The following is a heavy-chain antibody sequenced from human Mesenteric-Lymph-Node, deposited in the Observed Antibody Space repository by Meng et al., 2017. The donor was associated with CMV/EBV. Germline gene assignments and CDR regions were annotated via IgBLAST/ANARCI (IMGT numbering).Heavy chain of an antibody. D-gene: IGHD3-16*01. CDR1: GFTFSTFW. CDR2: IKQDGSVK. Sequence: GGSLRLSCAGFGFTFSTFWMQWVRQTPGKGLEWVANIKQDGSVKNYVGSVKGRFTISRDNTKNSVYLQMNSLRAEDAAVYYCARSGNAYQPFDNWGQGTLVTVSS. CDR3: ARSGNAYQPFDN. J-gene: IGHJ4*02. V-gene: IGHV3-7*01.